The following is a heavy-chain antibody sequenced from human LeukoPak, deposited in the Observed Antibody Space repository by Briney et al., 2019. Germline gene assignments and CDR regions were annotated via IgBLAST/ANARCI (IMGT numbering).Heavy chain of an antibody. J-gene: IGHJ4*02. CDR1: GGSISSYY. D-gene: IGHD6-19*01. CDR2: IYYSGST. V-gene: IGHV4-59*08. Sequence: SETLSLTCAVSGGSISSYYWSWIRQPPGKGLEWIGYIYYSGSTNYNPSLKSRVTISVDTSKNQFSLKPSSVTAADTAVYYCASESVALAGIDYWGQGTLVTVSS. CDR3: ASESVALAGIDY.